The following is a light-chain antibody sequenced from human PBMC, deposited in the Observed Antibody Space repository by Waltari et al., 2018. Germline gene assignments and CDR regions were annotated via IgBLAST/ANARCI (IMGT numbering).Light chain of an antibody. CDR1: SGSVSTTYY. CDR2: DTN. V-gene: IGLV8-61*01. CDR3: VLSMGSGIWV. Sequence: QTVVTQEPSLSVSPGGTVTLTCGLSSGSVSTTYYPSLYQQAPGQAPRTLIFDTNTRSSVVPDRFSGSILDNKAALTITGAQADDESDYYCVLSMGSGIWVFGGGTKLTVL. J-gene: IGLJ3*02.